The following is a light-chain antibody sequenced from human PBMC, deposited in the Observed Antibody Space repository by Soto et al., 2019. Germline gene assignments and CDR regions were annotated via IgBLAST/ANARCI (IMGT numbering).Light chain of an antibody. J-gene: IGKJ1*01. CDR1: QSVTSTF. CDR2: GVS. V-gene: IGKV3-20*01. Sequence: EIVLTQSPGTLSLSPGERATLSCRASQSVTSTFLAWYQQKPGQAPRLLLSGVSRRATGIPDRFSGSGSGTDFALTISRLEPEDFAVYYCPQYGGSHPWAFGQGTKVEIK. CDR3: PQYGGSHPWA.